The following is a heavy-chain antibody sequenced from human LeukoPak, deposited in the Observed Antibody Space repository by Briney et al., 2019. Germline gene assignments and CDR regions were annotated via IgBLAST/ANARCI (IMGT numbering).Heavy chain of an antibody. CDR2: VNPNSGGT. V-gene: IGHV1-2*02. J-gene: IGHJ6*03. CDR1: GYTFTGYY. D-gene: IGHD6-13*01. CDR3: AADGGSSWYDYYYYMDV. Sequence: ASVKVSCKASGYTFTGYYMHWVRQAPGQGLEWMGWVNPNSGGTNYAQKFQGRVTMTRDTSISTAYMELSRLRSDDTAVYYCAADGGSSWYDYYYYMDVWGKGTTVTVSS.